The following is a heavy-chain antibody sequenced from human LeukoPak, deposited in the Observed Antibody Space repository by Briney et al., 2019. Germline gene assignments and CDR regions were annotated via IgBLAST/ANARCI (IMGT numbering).Heavy chain of an antibody. V-gene: IGHV4-61*02. CDR2: IYTSGST. CDR3: ARDPRFTMVRGVINSVAANAFDI. Sequence: KTSQTLSLTCTVSGGSISSGSYYWSWIRQPAGKGLEWMGRIYTSGSTNYNPSLKSRVTISVDTSKNQFSLKLSSVTAADTAVYYCARDPRFTMVRGVINSVAANAFDIWGQGTMVTVSS. J-gene: IGHJ3*02. CDR1: GGSISSGSYY. D-gene: IGHD3-10*01.